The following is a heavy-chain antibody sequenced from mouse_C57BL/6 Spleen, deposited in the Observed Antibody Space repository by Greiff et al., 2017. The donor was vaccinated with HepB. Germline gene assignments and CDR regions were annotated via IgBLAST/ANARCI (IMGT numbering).Heavy chain of an antibody. V-gene: IGHV1-18*01. CDR3: ARESSNYWYFDV. J-gene: IGHJ1*03. D-gene: IGHD1-1*01. CDR2: INPNNGGT. Sequence: VQLQQSGPELVKPGASVKIPCKASGYTFTDYNMDWVKQSHGKSLEWIGDINPNNGGTIYNQKFKGKATLTVDKSSSTAYMELRSLTSEDTAVYYCARESSNYWYFDVWGTGTTVTVSS. CDR1: GYTFTDYN.